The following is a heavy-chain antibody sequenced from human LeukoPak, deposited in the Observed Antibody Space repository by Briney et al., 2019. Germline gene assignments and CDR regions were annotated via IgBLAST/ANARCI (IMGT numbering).Heavy chain of an antibody. D-gene: IGHD3-10*01. CDR2: ISDDGSRQ. J-gene: IGHJ4*02. Sequence: GGSLRLSCAATGFTFSNYAIHWGRQAQGKGQERVAFISDDGSRQHYADSVKGRFTISRDNSKNTLMLQMNSLRAEDTAVYYCVKDRTGTYTLDYWGQGTLVTVSS. CDR1: GFTFSNYA. V-gene: IGHV3-30-3*01. CDR3: VKDRTGTYTLDY.